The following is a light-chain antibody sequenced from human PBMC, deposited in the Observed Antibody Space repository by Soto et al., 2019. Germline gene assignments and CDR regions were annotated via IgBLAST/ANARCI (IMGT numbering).Light chain of an antibody. Sequence: QSALTQPRSVSGSPGQSATISCTGTSSDVGAYESVSWYQQFAGKAPKIVIYDVDKRPSGVPDRFSGSKSGNTASLTISGLQAEAESDYYCCSYAGTYIYVFGPGTKLTVL. J-gene: IGLJ1*01. V-gene: IGLV2-11*01. CDR1: SSDVGAYES. CDR2: DVD. CDR3: CSYAGTYIYV.